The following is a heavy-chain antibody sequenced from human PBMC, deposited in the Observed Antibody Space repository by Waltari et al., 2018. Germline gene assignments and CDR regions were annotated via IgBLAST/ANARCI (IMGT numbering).Heavy chain of an antibody. CDR3: ARDWYYDFWSGYYKVVQGVLDY. Sequence: EVKLVESGGGLVQPGGSLRLSCADPGFTFSNYWMSWVRPAPGKGLEWVANIKQDGSEKYYVDSVRGRFTISRDNAKNSLYLQMNSLRAEDTAVYYCARDWYYDFWSGYYKVVQGVLDYWGQGTLVTVSS. CDR1: GFTFSNYW. V-gene: IGHV3-7*01. CDR2: IKQDGSEK. D-gene: IGHD3-3*01. J-gene: IGHJ4*02.